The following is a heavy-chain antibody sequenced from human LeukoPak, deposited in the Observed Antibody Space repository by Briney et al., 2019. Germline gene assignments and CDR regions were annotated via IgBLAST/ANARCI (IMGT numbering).Heavy chain of an antibody. CDR1: GFTFSSYA. CDR2: VTGSGGTT. Sequence: PGGSLRLSCAASGFTFSSYAMSWVRQAPGKGLEWVSTVTGSGGTTYYADSVKGRFTISRDNSKKTLYLQMNSLRDEDTAVYYCANVRYGYWGQGTLVTVSS. CDR3: ANVRYGY. V-gene: IGHV3-23*01. J-gene: IGHJ4*02. D-gene: IGHD1-1*01.